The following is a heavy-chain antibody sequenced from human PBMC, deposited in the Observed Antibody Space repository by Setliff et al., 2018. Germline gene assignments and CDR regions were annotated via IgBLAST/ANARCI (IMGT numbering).Heavy chain of an antibody. D-gene: IGHD3-3*01. CDR1: GYSISSGYY. CDR2: IYHSGST. V-gene: IGHV4-38-2*01. CDR3: ASTPDGDLYYNFWSGYYLTPDY. Sequence: SETLSLTCAVSGYSISSGYYWGWIRQPPGKGLEWIGSIYHSGSTYYNPSLKSRVTISVDTSKNQFSLKLSSVTAADTAVYYCASTPDGDLYYNFWSGYYLTPDYWGQGTLVTVSS. J-gene: IGHJ4*02.